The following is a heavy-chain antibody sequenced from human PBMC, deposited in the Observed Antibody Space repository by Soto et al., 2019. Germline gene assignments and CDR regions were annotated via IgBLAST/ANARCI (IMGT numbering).Heavy chain of an antibody. Sequence: PSETLSLTCTFSCGSISSYYWSWIRQPAGKGLEWIGRIYTSGSTNYNPSLKSRVTMSVDTSKNQFSLKLSSVTAADTAVYYCARDTRADYDFWSGPQPPYYYGMDVWGQGTTVTVSS. CDR2: IYTSGST. CDR3: ARDTRADYDFWSGPQPPYYYGMDV. V-gene: IGHV4-4*07. D-gene: IGHD3-3*01. J-gene: IGHJ6*02. CDR1: CGSISSYY.